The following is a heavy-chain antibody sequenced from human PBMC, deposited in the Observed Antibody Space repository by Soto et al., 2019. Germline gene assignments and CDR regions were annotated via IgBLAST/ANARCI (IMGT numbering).Heavy chain of an antibody. D-gene: IGHD3-3*01. V-gene: IGHV4-4*07. CDR2: IDNSGNT. J-gene: IGHJ4*02. CDR1: DGSISTYF. CDR3: ARGGQDFWSGPFDY. Sequence: LSLTCTVSDGSISTYFCNWIRQPAGKGLEWIGRIDNSGNTNYNPSLKSRVTMSADTSRNQLSLKLNSVTAADTAVYYCARGGQDFWSGPFDYWGQGALVTVSS.